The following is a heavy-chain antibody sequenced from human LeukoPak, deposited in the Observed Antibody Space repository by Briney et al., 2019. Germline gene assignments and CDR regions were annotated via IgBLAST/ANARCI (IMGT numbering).Heavy chain of an antibody. CDR2: IRYDGSNK. CDR1: GFTFSSYG. J-gene: IGHJ4*02. CDR3: AKDRGYSGYDWDFDY. D-gene: IGHD5-12*01. Sequence: GGSLRLSCAASGFTFSSYGMHWVRQAPGKGLEWVAFIRYDGSNKYYADSVKGRFTISRDNSKNTLYLQMNSLRAQDTAVYYCAKDRGYSGYDWDFDYWGQGTLVTVSS. V-gene: IGHV3-30*02.